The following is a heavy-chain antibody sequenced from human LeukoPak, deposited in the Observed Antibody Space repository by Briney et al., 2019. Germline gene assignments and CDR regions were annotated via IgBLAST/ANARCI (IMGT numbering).Heavy chain of an antibody. D-gene: IGHD3-9*01. CDR3: ARGGAHYDILTGYYNKYYFDY. Sequence: GGSLRLSCAASGFTFSSYWMRWVRQAPGKGLVWVSRINSDGSSTTYADSVKGRFTISRDNSKNTLYLQMNSLRAEDTAVYYCARGGAHYDILTGYYNKYYFDYWGQGTLVTVSS. CDR1: GFTFSSYW. CDR2: INSDGSST. J-gene: IGHJ4*02. V-gene: IGHV3-74*01.